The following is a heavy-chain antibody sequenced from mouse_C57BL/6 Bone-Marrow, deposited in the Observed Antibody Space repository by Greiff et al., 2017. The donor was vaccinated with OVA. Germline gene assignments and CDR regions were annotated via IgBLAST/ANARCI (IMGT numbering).Heavy chain of an antibody. J-gene: IGHJ1*03. CDR3: ARDAFNDYVWYFDV. D-gene: IGHD2-4*01. V-gene: IGHV7-1*01. CDR1: GFTFSDFY. Sequence: EVQVVESGGGLVQSGRSLRLSCATSGFTFSDFYMEWVRQAPGKGLEWIAASRNKANDYTTEYSASVKGRFIVSRDTSQSILYLQMNALRAEDTAIYYCARDAFNDYVWYFDVWGTGTTVTVSS. CDR2: SRNKANDYTT.